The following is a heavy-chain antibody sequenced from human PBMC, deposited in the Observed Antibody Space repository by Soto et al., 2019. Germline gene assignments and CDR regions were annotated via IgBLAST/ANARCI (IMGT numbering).Heavy chain of an antibody. CDR1: GFTFSSYA. Sequence: GGSLRLSCAASGFTFSSYAMHWVRQTPGKGLEWVAVISYDGSNKYYADSVKGRFTISRDNSRNTLYLQMNSLRAEDTAVYYCAREPGGHYGSGSYYLRYYYGMDVWGQGTTVTVSS. J-gene: IGHJ6*02. V-gene: IGHV3-30-3*01. CDR3: AREPGGHYGSGSYYLRYYYGMDV. CDR2: ISYDGSNK. D-gene: IGHD3-10*01.